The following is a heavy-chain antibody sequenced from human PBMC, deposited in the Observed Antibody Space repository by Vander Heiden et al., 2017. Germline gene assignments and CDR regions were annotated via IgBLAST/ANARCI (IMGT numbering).Heavy chain of an antibody. CDR2: VYYNGDT. CDR1: GGSLSSNY. CDR3: ARATWGPSGFAFDY. V-gene: IGHV4-59*01. Sequence: QVQLQESGPGLVKPSETLSLTCTVSGGSLSSNYWSWIRQPPGKGLEWIGYVYYNGDTNYNPSLKSRVTISMDTSKNQFSLKLSSVTAADTAVYYCARATWGPSGFAFDYWGQGTLVTVSS. D-gene: IGHD3-22*01. J-gene: IGHJ4*02.